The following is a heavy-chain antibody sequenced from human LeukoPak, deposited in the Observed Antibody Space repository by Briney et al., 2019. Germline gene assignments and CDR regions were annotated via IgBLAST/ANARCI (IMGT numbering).Heavy chain of an antibody. CDR1: GFTFSNAW. J-gene: IGHJ4*02. Sequence: GGSLRLSCAASGFTFSNAWMSWVRQAPGKGLEWVGRIKSNTDGGTTDYAAPVKGRLTISRDDSKNTLYLQMNSLKTEDTAVYYCTTDLQYSSGWLQIDYWGQGTLVPVSS. CDR3: TTDLQYSSGWLQIDY. CDR2: IKSNTDGGTT. V-gene: IGHV3-15*01. D-gene: IGHD6-19*01.